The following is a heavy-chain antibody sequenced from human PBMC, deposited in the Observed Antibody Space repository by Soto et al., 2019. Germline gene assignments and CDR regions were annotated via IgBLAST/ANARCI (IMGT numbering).Heavy chain of an antibody. J-gene: IGHJ4*02. CDR1: GGTFSTFG. V-gene: IGHV1-69*13. Sequence: SVKVSCKASGGTFSTFGISWVRQAPGQGLEWMGGIIPFFGTARYSQKFEDRITITADESTNTVYMDLRSLTSEDTAIYYCAQSAPTDAGDKYYSDFWGQGALVTVSS. CDR3: AQSAPTDAGDKYYSDF. CDR2: IIPFFGTA. D-gene: IGHD4-17*01.